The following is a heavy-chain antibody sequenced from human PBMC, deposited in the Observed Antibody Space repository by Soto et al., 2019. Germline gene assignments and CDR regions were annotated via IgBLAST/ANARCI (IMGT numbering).Heavy chain of an antibody. D-gene: IGHD3-10*01. Sequence: SETLSLTCAVSGGSISSSNWWSWVRQPPGKGLEWIGEIYHSGSTNYNPSLKSRVTISVDKSKNQFSLKLSSVTAADTAVYYCASNIRGHYYGSGSYSDYWGQGTLVTGSS. CDR1: GGSISSSNW. CDR2: IYHSGST. J-gene: IGHJ4*02. CDR3: ASNIRGHYYGSGSYSDY. V-gene: IGHV4-4*02.